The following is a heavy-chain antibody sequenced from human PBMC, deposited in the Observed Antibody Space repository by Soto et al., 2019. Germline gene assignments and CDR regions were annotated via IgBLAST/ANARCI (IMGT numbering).Heavy chain of an antibody. D-gene: IGHD6-13*01. CDR3: ARDGYSSSWYYWEAFDY. Sequence: GGSLRLSCAASGFTFSDYGMHWVRQTPGKGLEWVAVIWFDGSNSYYPDSVKGRFTISRDNSKNTLSLHMYSLRSDDTAVYYCARDGYSSSWYYWEAFDYWGQGTLVTVSS. J-gene: IGHJ4*02. CDR1: GFTFSDYG. CDR2: IWFDGSNS. V-gene: IGHV3-33*01.